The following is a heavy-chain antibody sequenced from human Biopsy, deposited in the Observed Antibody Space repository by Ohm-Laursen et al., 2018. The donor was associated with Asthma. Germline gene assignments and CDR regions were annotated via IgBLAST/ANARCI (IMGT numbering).Heavy chain of an antibody. CDR3: ARAKSGSFYSPADY. Sequence: SLRLSCAASGFTFSSYGMHWVRQAPGKGLEWVAVIWYDGSIKYYADSVKGRFSISRDNSKNTLYLQMNSLRVEDTAVFYRARAKSGSFYSPADYWGQGTLVTVSS. D-gene: IGHD1-26*01. V-gene: IGHV3-33*01. J-gene: IGHJ4*02. CDR1: GFTFSSYG. CDR2: IWYDGSIK.